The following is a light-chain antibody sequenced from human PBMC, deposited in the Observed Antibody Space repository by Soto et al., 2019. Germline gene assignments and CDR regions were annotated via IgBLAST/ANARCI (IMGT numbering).Light chain of an antibody. CDR2: EVT. V-gene: IGLV2-8*01. CDR3: SSYEGSENPYV. J-gene: IGLJ1*01. Sequence: QSALTQPPSASGSPGQSVTISCTGTSGDVGGYDYVSWYQQHPGKAPKLMIYEVTKRPLGVPDRFSGSKSGNTASLTVSGLQAEDEADYSCSSYEGSENPYVFGTGTKVTVL. CDR1: SGDVGGYDY.